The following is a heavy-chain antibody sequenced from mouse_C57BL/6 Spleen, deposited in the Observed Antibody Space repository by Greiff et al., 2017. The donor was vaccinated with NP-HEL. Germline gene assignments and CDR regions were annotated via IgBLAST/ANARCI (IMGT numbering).Heavy chain of an antibody. CDR3: ARRGDGYGDWLAY. CDR1: GYAFSSYW. D-gene: IGHD2-3*01. V-gene: IGHV1-80*01. J-gene: IGHJ3*01. CDR2: IYPGGGYT. Sequence: VQLQQSGAELVKPGASVKLSCKASGYAFSSYWMNWVKQRPGKGLEWIGQIYPGGGYTNYHGKFKGKATLTADKSSSTAYMQLSSLTSEDSAVYFCARRGDGYGDWLAYWGQGTLVTVSA.